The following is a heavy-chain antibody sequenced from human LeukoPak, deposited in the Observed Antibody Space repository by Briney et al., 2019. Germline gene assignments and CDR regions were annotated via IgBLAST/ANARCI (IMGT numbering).Heavy chain of an antibody. D-gene: IGHD3-22*01. CDR1: GDSVSNNSAA. J-gene: IGHJ4*02. V-gene: IGHV6-1*01. CDR2: TYYRSKWYN. Sequence: SQTLSLTCAISGDSVSNNSAAWNWIRQSPSRGLEWLGRTYYRSKWYNDYAASVKSRITINPDTSKNQFSLQLSSVTPEDTAVYYCARRAYYYDSSGYYYVWNHQDYWGQGTLVTVSS. CDR3: ARRAYYYDSSGYYYVWNHQDY.